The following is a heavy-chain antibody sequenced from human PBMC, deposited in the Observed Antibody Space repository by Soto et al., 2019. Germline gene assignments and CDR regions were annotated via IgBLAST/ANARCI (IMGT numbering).Heavy chain of an antibody. D-gene: IGHD3-22*01. V-gene: IGHV1-3*01. CDR2: INAGNGNT. Sequence: EASVKVSCKASGYTFTSYAMHWVRQAPGQRLEWMGWINAGNGNTKYSQKFQGRFTISRDNSKNTLYLQMDSLGAEDTAVYYCAKDTYCHDSSGYYVFDYWGQGTLVTVSS. J-gene: IGHJ4*02. CDR1: GYTFTSYA. CDR3: AKDTYCHDSSGYYVFDY.